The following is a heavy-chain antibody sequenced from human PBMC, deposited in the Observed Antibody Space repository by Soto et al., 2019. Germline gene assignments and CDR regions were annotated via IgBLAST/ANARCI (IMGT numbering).Heavy chain of an antibody. CDR2: IYPGDSDT. D-gene: IGHD6-13*01. CDR3: ARRAPRYSSSHGGFDP. CDR1: GYSFTSYW. J-gene: IGHJ5*02. Sequence: GESLKISCKGSGYSFTSYWIGWVRQMPGKGLEWMEIIYPGDSDTRYSPSFQGQVTISADKSISTAYLQWSSLKASDTAMYYWARRAPRYSSSHGGFDPWGQGTLVTVSS. V-gene: IGHV5-51*01.